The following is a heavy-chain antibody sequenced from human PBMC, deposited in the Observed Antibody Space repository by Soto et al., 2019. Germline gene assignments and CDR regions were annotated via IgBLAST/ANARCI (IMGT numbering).Heavy chain of an antibody. CDR3: ASLLDSWGEPHYFDS. CDR2: IYPDDSET. Sequence: GESLKISCQASGYTFSSNWIGWVRQMPGKGLEWMGIIYPDDSETRYSPSFQGQVTISADRSFNTAYLQWASLQASDTAIYYCASLLDSWGEPHYFDSWGPAPMVTVSS. D-gene: IGHD3-16*01. J-gene: IGHJ4*02. V-gene: IGHV5-51*01. CDR1: GYTFSSNW.